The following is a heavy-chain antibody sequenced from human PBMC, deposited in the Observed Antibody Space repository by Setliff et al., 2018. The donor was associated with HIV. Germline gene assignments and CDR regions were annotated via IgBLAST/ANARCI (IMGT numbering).Heavy chain of an antibody. CDR1: GGSFNTKRTK. CDR2: IYYGGST. CDR3: ARHKDPPGSRWIFYYYYMDL. V-gene: IGHV4-39*01. J-gene: IGHJ6*03. Sequence: PSETLSLTCKVSGGSFNTKRTKWGWIRQPPGKRLEWLGSIYYGGSTSYNPSLSSRLTISVDTSKNQVSLRLSSVTAADTGVYYCARHKDPPGSRWIFYYYYMDLWGGGTTVTVSS. D-gene: IGHD6-13*01.